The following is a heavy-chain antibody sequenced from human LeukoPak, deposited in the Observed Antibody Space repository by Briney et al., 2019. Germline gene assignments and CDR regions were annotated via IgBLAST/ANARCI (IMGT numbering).Heavy chain of an antibody. Sequence: GASVKVSCKASGGTFSSYAISWVRQAPGQGLEWMGGIIPIFGTANYAQKFQGRVTITADESTSTAYMELSSLRSEDTAVYYCARDQGRGGSYGSDYWGQGTLVTVSS. D-gene: IGHD1-26*01. V-gene: IGHV1-69*13. CDR3: ARDQGRGGSYGSDY. CDR2: IIPIFGTA. CDR1: GGTFSSYA. J-gene: IGHJ4*02.